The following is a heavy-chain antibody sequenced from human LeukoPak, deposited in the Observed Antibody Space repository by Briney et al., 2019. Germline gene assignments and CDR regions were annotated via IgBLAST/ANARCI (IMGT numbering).Heavy chain of an antibody. CDR1: GLAFSSYA. Sequence: GGSLRLSCAASGLAFSSYAMNWVRQPPGKGLEWVSTISVASITFYADSVKGRFTISRDNSRNTVYLQMTSLRADDTAAYYCADYGVSGVRNNFYWGQGTLVTVSS. CDR2: ISVASIT. CDR3: ADYGVSGVRNNFY. D-gene: IGHD3-3*01. V-gene: IGHV3-23*01. J-gene: IGHJ4*02.